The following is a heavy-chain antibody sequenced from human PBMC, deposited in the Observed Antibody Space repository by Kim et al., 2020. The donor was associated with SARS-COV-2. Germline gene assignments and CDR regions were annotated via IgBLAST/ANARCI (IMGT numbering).Heavy chain of an antibody. CDR1: GGSISSDY. Sequence: SETLSLTCTVSGGSISSDYWSWIRQPPGKGLEWIGYIYNSGSTNYNPSLKSRVTISVDTSKNQFSLKLSSVTAADTAVYFCARNSGYYGHDYLCQGTLGT. V-gene: IGHV4-59*08. D-gene: IGHD3-22*01. CDR2: IYNSGST. J-gene: IGHJ4*02. CDR3: ARNSGYYGHDY.